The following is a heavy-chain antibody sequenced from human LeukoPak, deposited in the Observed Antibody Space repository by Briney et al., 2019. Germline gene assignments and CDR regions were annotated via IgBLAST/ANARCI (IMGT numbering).Heavy chain of an antibody. CDR1: GFTFHFYS. J-gene: IGHJ4*02. V-gene: IGHV3-48*02. Sequence: GGSLTLSCAASGFTFHFYSMTWVRQAPGKGLEWVSYISSRSSTIYYTDSVKGRFTVSRDNAKNSLNLQTNRLRDEDTAVYCCARGEDYWGQGTLVTVSS. CDR2: ISSRSSTI. CDR3: ARGEDY.